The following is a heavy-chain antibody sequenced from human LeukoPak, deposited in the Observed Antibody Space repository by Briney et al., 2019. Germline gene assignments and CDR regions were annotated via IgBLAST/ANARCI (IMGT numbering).Heavy chain of an antibody. CDR1: GGSIRSSYYY. CDR2: IYDSGST. CDR3: ARAGYSSRPFVN. V-gene: IGHV4-39*01. D-gene: IGHD6-19*01. Sequence: SETLSLTCTVSGGSIRSSYYYWGWIRQPPGKGLEWIGSIYDSGSTYYNPSLKSRVTISVDTSKNQFSLKLSSVTAADTAVYYCARAGYSSRPFVNWGQGTLVTVSS. J-gene: IGHJ4*02.